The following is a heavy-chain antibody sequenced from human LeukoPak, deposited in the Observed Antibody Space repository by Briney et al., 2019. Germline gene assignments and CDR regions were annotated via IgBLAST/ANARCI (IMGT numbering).Heavy chain of an antibody. CDR1: GFTFSSYA. D-gene: IGHD1-26*01. Sequence: GGSLRLYCAASGFTFSSYAMSWVRQAPGEGLEWVSAISGSGGSTYYADSVKGRFTISRDNSKNTLYLQMNSLRAEDTAVYYCAKRLVGATNFDYWGQGTLVTVSS. CDR2: ISGSGGST. V-gene: IGHV3-23*01. J-gene: IGHJ4*02. CDR3: AKRLVGATNFDY.